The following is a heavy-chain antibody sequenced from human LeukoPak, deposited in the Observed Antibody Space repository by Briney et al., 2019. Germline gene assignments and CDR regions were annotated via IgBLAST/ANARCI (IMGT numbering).Heavy chain of an antibody. J-gene: IGHJ4*02. V-gene: IGHV5-51*01. D-gene: IGHD6-13*01. CDR1: GXSFTSYW. CDR3: ARHTIAAAATDY. Sequence: GESLKISFETSGXSFTSYWIGWVRQMPGQVLEWMGIIYPGDSDTRYSPSFQGQVTISADKSISTAYLPWSSLKASDTAMYYCARHTIAAAATDYWGQGTLVTVSS. CDR2: IYPGDSDT.